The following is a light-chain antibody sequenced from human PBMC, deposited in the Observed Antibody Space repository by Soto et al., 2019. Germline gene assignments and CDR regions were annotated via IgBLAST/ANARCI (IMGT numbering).Light chain of an antibody. CDR3: QQYNDWPPT. CDR2: GAS. V-gene: IGKV3-15*01. Sequence: EIVMTQSPATLSVSPGERATFSCRASQSVSSNLAWYQQKPGRAPRLLIYGASTRATGMPARFSGSGSGTEFTLTISSLQSEDFAVYYCQQYNDWPPTFGQGTRLEIK. CDR1: QSVSSN. J-gene: IGKJ5*01.